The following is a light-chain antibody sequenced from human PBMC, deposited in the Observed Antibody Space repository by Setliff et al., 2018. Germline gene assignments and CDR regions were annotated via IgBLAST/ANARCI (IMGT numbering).Light chain of an antibody. CDR1: SSDVGAYDY. Sequence: QSALAQPASVSWSPGQSITISCTGSSSDVGAYDYVSWYQHHPGRAPKFMIYDVSKRPSGVSNRFSGSKSGNTASLTISGLQAEDEADYYCFSYTSSSSYVFGSGTKVTVL. J-gene: IGLJ1*01. CDR2: DVS. CDR3: FSYTSSSSYV. V-gene: IGLV2-14*03.